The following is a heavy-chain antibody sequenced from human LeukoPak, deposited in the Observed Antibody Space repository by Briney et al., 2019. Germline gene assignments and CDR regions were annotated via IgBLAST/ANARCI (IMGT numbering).Heavy chain of an antibody. D-gene: IGHD2-2*01. CDR2: IIQDGSAQ. V-gene: IGHV3-7*01. J-gene: IGHJ4*02. Sequence: GGSLRLSCAASGYTFSSSWMSWVRQAPGKGLEWVANIIQDGSAQYYVDSVKGRFTISRDNADNSLYLQMNSLRAEDTAVYYCAIDLFSCSSTSCYVYWGRGTLVTVSS. CDR3: AIDLFSCSSTSCYVY. CDR1: GYTFSSSW.